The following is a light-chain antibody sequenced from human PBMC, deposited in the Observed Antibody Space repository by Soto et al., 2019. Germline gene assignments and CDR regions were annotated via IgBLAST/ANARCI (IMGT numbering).Light chain of an antibody. CDR2: EVT. CDR1: SSDVGKYDR. Sequence: QSALTQPPSVSGSPGQSVTISCTGTSSDVGKYDRVSWYQQPPGTAPKLIIYEVTNRPSGVPARFSGSKSGNTASLTISGLQAEDEADYYCSSYTCTSRYVIGVGTKVTLL. V-gene: IGLV2-18*02. CDR3: SSYTCTSRYV. J-gene: IGLJ1*01.